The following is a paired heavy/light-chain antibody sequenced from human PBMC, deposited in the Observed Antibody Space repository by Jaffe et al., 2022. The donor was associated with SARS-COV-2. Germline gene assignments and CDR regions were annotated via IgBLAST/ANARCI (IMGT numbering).Heavy chain of an antibody. CDR2: INTNTGNP. CDR3: ARLFCSGTNCWFDF. Sequence: QVQLLQSGSELKEPGASVKVSCKTSGYTFTTYGMSWVRQAPGQGLEWMGWINTNTGNPTLAQGFAGRFVFSLDTSVSTAYVQISSLKAEDTAIYYCARLFCSGTNCWFDFWGQGTMVIVSS. J-gene: IGHJ3*01. CDR1: GYTFTTYG. V-gene: IGHV7-4-1*02. D-gene: IGHD2-2*01.
Light chain of an antibody. Sequence: QSVLTQPPSVSAAPGQKVTISCSGGSSNIGNNYVSWYQQFPGTAPKLLIYENNKRPSGIPDRFSGSKSGTSATLGITGLQTGDEADYYCGTWDSGLSAGFFGGGTRLTVL. CDR2: ENN. V-gene: IGLV1-51*02. J-gene: IGLJ2*01. CDR1: SSNIGNNY. CDR3: GTWDSGLSAGF.